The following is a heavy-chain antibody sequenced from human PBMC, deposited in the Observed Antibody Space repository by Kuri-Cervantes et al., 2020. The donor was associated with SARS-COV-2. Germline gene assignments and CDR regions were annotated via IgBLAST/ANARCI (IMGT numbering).Heavy chain of an antibody. J-gene: IGHJ5*02. CDR2: INHTGSA. D-gene: IGHD3-3*01. Sequence: SQTLSLTCGVYGGSFSDYYWTWIRQPPMKGLEWIGEINHTGSATYNPSLKSRVTISVDTSKNLFSLKLTSVTAADTAVYYCARVGHHFSTDFWSGYREASNWFDPWGQGTLVTVSS. CDR1: GGSFSDYY. CDR3: ARVGHHFSTDFWSGYREASNWFDP. V-gene: IGHV4-34*01.